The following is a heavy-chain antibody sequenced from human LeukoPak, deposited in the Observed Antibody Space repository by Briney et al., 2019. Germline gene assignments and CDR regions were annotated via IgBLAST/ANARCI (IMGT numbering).Heavy chain of an antibody. J-gene: IGHJ4*02. CDR3: ARHSRLDKSALSWADY. Sequence: SETLSLTCTVSGGSFSSYYWRWLRQPPGKGLEWMGYIYYSGSTNYNPSLKSRVTISVDTSKNQFSLKLSSVTAADTAVYYCARHSRLDKSALSWADYWGQGTLVSVSS. CDR1: GGSFSSYY. CDR2: IYYSGST. V-gene: IGHV4-59*08. D-gene: IGHD2-2*03.